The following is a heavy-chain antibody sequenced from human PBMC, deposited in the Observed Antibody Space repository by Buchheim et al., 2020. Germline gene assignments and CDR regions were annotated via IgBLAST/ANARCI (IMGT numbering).Heavy chain of an antibody. CDR1: GGSISSGGYY. D-gene: IGHD2-2*03. J-gene: IGHJ6*02. V-gene: IGHV4-31*03. CDR2: IYYSGST. Sequence: QVQLQESGPGLVKPSQPLSLTCTVSGGSISSGGYYWSWIRQHPGKGLAWIGYIYYSGSTYYNPSLQSRVTISVDTSKNQFSLKLSSVTAADTAVYYCARAMMDIVVVPAALLGMDVWGQGTT. CDR3: ARAMMDIVVVPAALLGMDV.